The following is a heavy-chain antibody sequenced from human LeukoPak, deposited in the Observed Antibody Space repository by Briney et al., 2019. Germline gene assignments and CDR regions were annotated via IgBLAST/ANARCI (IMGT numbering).Heavy chain of an antibody. CDR1: GGSFGDYY. Sequence: SETLSLTCDVYGGSFGDYYWTWIRQPPGKGLEWIGEINRRGGTNYNPSLKSRLTISIDTSKNQFSLILNSLTAADTAVYYCARELRSFGYYYYYMDVWGKGTTVTISS. CDR3: ARELRSFGYYYYYMDV. V-gene: IGHV4-34*01. J-gene: IGHJ6*03. CDR2: INRRGGT. D-gene: IGHD1-1*01.